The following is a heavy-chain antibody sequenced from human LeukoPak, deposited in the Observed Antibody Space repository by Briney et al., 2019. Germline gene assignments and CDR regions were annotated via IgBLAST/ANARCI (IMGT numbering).Heavy chain of an antibody. CDR2: IKSKTDGGTT. D-gene: IGHD2-21*02. CDR1: GFTFSNAW. J-gene: IGHJ4*02. Sequence: GGSLRLFCAASGFTFSNAWLSWVRQAPGKGLEWVGRIKSKTDGGTTDYAAPVKGRFTISRDDSKNTLYLQMNSLKTEDTAVYYCTTDLGSLAYCGGDCYLHWGQGTLVTVSS. V-gene: IGHV3-15*01. CDR3: TTDLGSLAYCGGDCYLH.